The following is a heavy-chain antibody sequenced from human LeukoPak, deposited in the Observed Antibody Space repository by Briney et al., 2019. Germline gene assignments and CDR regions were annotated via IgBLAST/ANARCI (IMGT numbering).Heavy chain of an antibody. D-gene: IGHD3-9*01. CDR3: AKDYYDILTGGMDV. V-gene: IGHV3-23*01. CDR1: GFTFSSYA. Sequence: PGGSLRLSCAASGFTFSSYAMSWVRQAPGKGLEWVSAISGSGGSTYYADSVKGRFTISRDNSKNTLYPQMNSLRAEDTAVYYCAKDYYDILTGGMDVWGKGTTVTVSS. CDR2: ISGSGGST. J-gene: IGHJ6*04.